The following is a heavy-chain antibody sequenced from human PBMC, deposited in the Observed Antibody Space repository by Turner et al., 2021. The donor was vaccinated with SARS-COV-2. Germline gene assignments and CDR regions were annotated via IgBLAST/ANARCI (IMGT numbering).Heavy chain of an antibody. CDR1: GYTLTELS. J-gene: IGHJ5*02. CDR2: FDPEDGET. CDR3: ATGYQLRVNWFDP. V-gene: IGHV1-24*01. Sequence: QVQLVQSGAEVQKPGASVKVSCQISGYTLTELSMYWVRQAPGKGLEWMGGFDPEDGETIYAQNVQGRVTMTEDTSTDTAYMELSSLRAEDTAVYFCATGYQLRVNWFDPWGQGTLVTVSS. D-gene: IGHD2-2*01.